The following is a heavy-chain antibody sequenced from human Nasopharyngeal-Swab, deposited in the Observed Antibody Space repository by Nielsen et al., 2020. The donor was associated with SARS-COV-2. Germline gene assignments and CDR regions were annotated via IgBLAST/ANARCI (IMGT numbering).Heavy chain of an antibody. Sequence: GGSLRLSCAASGFTLSSYAMSWVRQAPGKGLEWVSAISGSGNSPYYADSVKGRFTISRDNSKNTLYLQMNSLRAEDTALYYCAKDVSGSTWADYYYYGMDVWGQGTTVTVSS. V-gene: IGHV3-23*01. CDR3: AKDVSGSTWADYYYYGMDV. D-gene: IGHD6-13*01. CDR2: ISGSGNSP. J-gene: IGHJ6*02. CDR1: GFTLSSYA.